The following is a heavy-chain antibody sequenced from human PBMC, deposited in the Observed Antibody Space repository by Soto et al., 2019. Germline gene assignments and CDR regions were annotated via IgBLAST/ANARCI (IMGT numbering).Heavy chain of an antibody. CDR3: ARQAGGYDYDAFDI. J-gene: IGHJ3*02. V-gene: IGHV4-59*08. D-gene: IGHD5-12*01. CDR2: IYYSGST. CDR1: GGPISRYY. Sequence: SETLSLTCTVSGGPISRYYWSWIRQPPGKGLEWIGYIYYSGSTNYNPSLKSRVTISVDTSKNQFSLKLSSVTAADTAVYYCARQAGGYDYDAFDIWGQGTMVTVS.